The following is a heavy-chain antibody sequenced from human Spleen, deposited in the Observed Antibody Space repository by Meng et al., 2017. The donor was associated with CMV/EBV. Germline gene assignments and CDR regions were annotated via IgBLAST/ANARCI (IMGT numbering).Heavy chain of an antibody. V-gene: IGHV6-1*01. J-gene: IGHJ4*02. D-gene: IGHD1-26*01. Sequence: VPLQPSGPRLWTPPQTLSLTRATSGDIVSSNSAAWNWIRQSPSRGLEWLGRTYYRSKWYNDYAVSVKSRITINPDTSKNQFSLQLNSVTPEDTAVYYCARVLAYGSGSYPFDYWGQGTLVTVSS. CDR1: GDIVSSNSAA. CDR2: TYYRSKWYN. CDR3: ARVLAYGSGSYPFDY.